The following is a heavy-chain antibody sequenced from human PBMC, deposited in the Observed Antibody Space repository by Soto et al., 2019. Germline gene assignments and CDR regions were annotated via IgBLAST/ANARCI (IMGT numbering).Heavy chain of an antibody. D-gene: IGHD2-2*01. V-gene: IGHV4-31*03. CDR2: IYYSGST. CDR1: GGSISSGGYY. CDR3: ARSSTSANYFDY. J-gene: IGHJ4*02. Sequence: QVQLQESGPGLVKPSQTLSLTCTVSGGSISSGGYYWSWIRQHPGKGLEWIGYIYYSGSTYYNPSLKSRVTTSVDTSKNQISLKLSSVTAADTAVYYCARSSTSANYFDYWGQGTLVTVSS.